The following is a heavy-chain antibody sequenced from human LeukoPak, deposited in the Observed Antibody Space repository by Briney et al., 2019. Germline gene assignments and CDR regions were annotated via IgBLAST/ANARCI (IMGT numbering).Heavy chain of an antibody. J-gene: IGHJ4*02. CDR1: GGSISSYY. CDR3: ARVRRSYDFWRGGNFDY. V-gene: IGHV4-59*01. CDR2: IYYSGST. Sequence: SETLSLTCTVSGGSISSYYWSWIRQPPGKGLEWIGYIYYSGSTNYNPSLKSRVTISVDTSKNQFSLKLSSVTAADTAVYYCARVRRSYDFWRGGNFDYWGQGTLVTVSS. D-gene: IGHD3-3*01.